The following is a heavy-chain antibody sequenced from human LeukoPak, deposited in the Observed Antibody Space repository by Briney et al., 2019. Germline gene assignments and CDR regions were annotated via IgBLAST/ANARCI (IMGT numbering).Heavy chain of an antibody. CDR2: INPNSGGT. CDR1: GYTFTGYY. J-gene: IGHJ4*02. Sequence: ASVKVSCKASGYTFTGYYMHWVRQAPGQGLEWRGGINPNSGGTNYAQKFQGRVTMTRDTSISTAYMELSRLRSDDTAVYYCARSPRIAVAGTLGYWGQGTLVTVSS. D-gene: IGHD6-19*01. V-gene: IGHV1-2*02. CDR3: ARSPRIAVAGTLGY.